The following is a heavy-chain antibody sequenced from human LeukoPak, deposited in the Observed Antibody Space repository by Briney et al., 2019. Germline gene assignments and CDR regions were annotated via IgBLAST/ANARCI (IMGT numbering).Heavy chain of an antibody. CDR2: ISGSGGST. CDR1: GFTFSSYA. V-gene: IGHV3-23*01. Sequence: GGSLRLSCAASGFTFSSYAMSWVRQAPGKGLEWVSAISGSGGSTYYADSVKGRFTISRDNSKNTLSLQMNSLRAEDTAVYYCARGSAAAASLLHYWGQGTLVTVSS. CDR3: ARGSAAAASLLHY. J-gene: IGHJ4*02. D-gene: IGHD6-13*01.